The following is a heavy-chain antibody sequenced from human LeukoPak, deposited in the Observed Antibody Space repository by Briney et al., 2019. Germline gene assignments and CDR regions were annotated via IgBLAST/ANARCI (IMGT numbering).Heavy chain of an antibody. CDR1: GGSISSSSYY. CDR3: ARMGSIGSSGYYLSYYYYYMDV. Sequence: SETLSLTCTVSGGSISSSSYYWGWIRQPPGKGLEWIGSIYYSGSTYYNPSLKSRVTISVDTSKNQFSLKLSSVTAADTAVYYCARMGSIGSSGYYLSYYYYYMDVWGKGTTVTISS. J-gene: IGHJ6*03. D-gene: IGHD3-22*01. CDR2: IYYSGST. V-gene: IGHV4-39*01.